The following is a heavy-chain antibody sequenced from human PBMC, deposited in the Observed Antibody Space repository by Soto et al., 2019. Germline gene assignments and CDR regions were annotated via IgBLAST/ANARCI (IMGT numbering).Heavy chain of an antibody. D-gene: IGHD3-22*01. CDR2: ISYDGSNK. V-gene: IGHV3-30*03. J-gene: IGHJ4*01. CDR1: GFTFSSYG. CDR3: ALEGVVVSSFAY. Sequence: QVQLVESGGGVVQPGRSLRLSCAASGFTFSSYGMHWVRQAPGKGLEWVAVISYDGSNKYYADSVKGRFTISRDNSKNALYLQMNSLRAEDTAVYYCALEGVVVSSFAYWGHGTLVTVSS.